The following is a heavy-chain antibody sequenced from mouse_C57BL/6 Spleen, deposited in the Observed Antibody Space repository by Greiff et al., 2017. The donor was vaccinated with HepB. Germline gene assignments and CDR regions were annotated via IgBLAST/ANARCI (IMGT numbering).Heavy chain of an antibody. CDR1: GYTFTGYW. V-gene: IGHV1-9*01. J-gene: IGHJ2*01. CDR2: ILPGSGST. Sequence: VQLQQSGAELMKPGASVKLSCKATGYTFTGYWIEWVKQRPGHGLEWIGEILPGSGSTNYKEKYKGKSTFTADTSSNTANMQLSSLTTEDSAIYYCASRIYYYGSSYSYWGQGTTLTVSS. CDR3: ASRIYYYGSSYSY. D-gene: IGHD1-1*01.